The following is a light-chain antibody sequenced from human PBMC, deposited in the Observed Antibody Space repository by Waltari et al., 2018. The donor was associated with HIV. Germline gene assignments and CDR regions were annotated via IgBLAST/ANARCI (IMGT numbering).Light chain of an antibody. CDR1: QSASSTS. Sequence: IVLTQSLGTMSLSPAEKATLFSRASQSASSTSLAWYQQKPGKSPRLLIYNASTLPHGIPGGFSCGRSGTDFSLTISRLEPEDFAVYYCQRYGRSRTFGQGTKVEIK. J-gene: IGKJ1*01. V-gene: IGKV3-20*01. CDR3: QRYGRSRT. CDR2: NAS.